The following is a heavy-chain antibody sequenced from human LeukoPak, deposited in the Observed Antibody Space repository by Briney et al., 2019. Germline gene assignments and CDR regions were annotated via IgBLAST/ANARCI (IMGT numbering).Heavy chain of an antibody. Sequence: ASVKVSCKASGYTFTGYYMHWVRQAPGQGLEWMGWINPNSGGTNYAQKLQGRVTMTTDTSTSTAYMELRSLRSDDTAVYYCARDSHLSRKVLGAFDIWGQGTMVTVSS. V-gene: IGHV1-2*02. CDR1: GYTFTGYY. J-gene: IGHJ3*02. CDR3: ARDSHLSRKVLGAFDI. D-gene: IGHD2/OR15-2a*01. CDR2: INPNSGGT.